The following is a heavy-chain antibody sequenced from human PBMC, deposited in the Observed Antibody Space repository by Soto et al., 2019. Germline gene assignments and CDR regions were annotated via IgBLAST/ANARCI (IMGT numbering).Heavy chain of an antibody. CDR2: ISTSGGNT. Sequence: EVQLFESGGGLVQPGGSLRLSCVASGFTFSSYAMNWVRQAPGKGLEWVSAISTSGGNTYYADSVKGRFTISRDNSKNTLYLQMNSLRAEDTAVYYCAKRPIFGVVIITIYNGMDVW. V-gene: IGHV3-23*01. CDR3: AKRPIFGVVIITIYNGMDV. D-gene: IGHD3-3*01. CDR1: GFTFSSYA. J-gene: IGHJ6*01.